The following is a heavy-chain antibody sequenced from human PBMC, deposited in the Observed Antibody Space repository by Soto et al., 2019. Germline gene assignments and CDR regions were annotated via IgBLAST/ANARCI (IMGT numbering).Heavy chain of an antibody. D-gene: IGHD3-22*01. Sequence: PGESLKISCTASGFTFGDYAMSWFRQAPGKGLEWVGFIRSKAYGGTTEYAASVKGRFTISRDDSKSIAYLQMNSLKTEDTAVYYCTKEGNYYDSSGPPYWGQGTLVTVSS. CDR2: IRSKAYGGTT. V-gene: IGHV3-49*03. CDR1: GFTFGDYA. J-gene: IGHJ4*02. CDR3: TKEGNYYDSSGPPY.